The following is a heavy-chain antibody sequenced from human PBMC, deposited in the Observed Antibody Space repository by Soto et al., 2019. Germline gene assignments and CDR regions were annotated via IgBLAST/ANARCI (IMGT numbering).Heavy chain of an antibody. V-gene: IGHV3-48*01. CDR2: ISSSSSTI. CDR3: ARDLDRYFDY. CDR1: GFTFSSYA. Sequence: GGSLRLSCAASGFTFSSYAMSWVRQAPGKGLEWVSYISSSSSTIYYADSVKGRFTISRDNAKNSLYLQMNSLRAEDTAVYYCARDLDRYFDYWGQGTLVTVSS. J-gene: IGHJ4*02.